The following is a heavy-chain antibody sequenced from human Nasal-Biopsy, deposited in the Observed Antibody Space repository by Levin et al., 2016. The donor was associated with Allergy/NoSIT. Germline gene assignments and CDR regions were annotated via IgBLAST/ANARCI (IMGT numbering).Heavy chain of an antibody. V-gene: IGHV4-31*03. CDR3: ARITGSSGYWYFDL. CDR1: GGSISSGDNS. D-gene: IGHD6-13*01. Sequence: SETLSLTCTVSGGSISSGDNSWNWIRQAPGKGLEWIGYIYYSGSTNYNPSLKSRITMSVDTSKNQFSLKLSSVTVADTAVYYCARITGSSGYWYFDLWGRGTLVTVSS. CDR2: IYYSGST. J-gene: IGHJ2*01.